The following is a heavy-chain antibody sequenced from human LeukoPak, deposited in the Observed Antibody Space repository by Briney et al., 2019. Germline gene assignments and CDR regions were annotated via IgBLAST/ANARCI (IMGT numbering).Heavy chain of an antibody. Sequence: SETLSLTCTVSGGSISSYYWSWIRQPPGKGLEWIGNIYYSGSTNYNPSLKSRVTISVDTSKNQFSLKLSSVTAADTAVYYCARAEMATTGPFDYWGQGTLVTVSS. D-gene: IGHD5-24*01. CDR1: GGSISSYY. V-gene: IGHV4-59*01. J-gene: IGHJ4*02. CDR3: ARAEMATTGPFDY. CDR2: IYYSGST.